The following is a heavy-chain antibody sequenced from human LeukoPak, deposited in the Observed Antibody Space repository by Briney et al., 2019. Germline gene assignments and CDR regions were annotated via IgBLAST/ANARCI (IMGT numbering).Heavy chain of an antibody. V-gene: IGHV4-59*08. CDR3: ARHIAYYDILTGYPHWYFDL. CDR2: IYYSRST. D-gene: IGHD3-9*01. Sequence: SETLSLICTVSGGSISSYYWSWIRQPPGKGLEWIGYIYYSRSTNYNPSLKSRVTISVDTSKNQFSLKLSSVTAADTAVYYCARHIAYYDILTGYPHWYFDLWGRGTLVTVSS. CDR1: GGSISSYY. J-gene: IGHJ2*01.